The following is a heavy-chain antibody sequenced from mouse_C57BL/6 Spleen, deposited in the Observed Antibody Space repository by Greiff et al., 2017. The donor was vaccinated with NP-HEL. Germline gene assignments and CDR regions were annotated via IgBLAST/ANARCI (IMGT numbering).Heavy chain of an antibody. CDR1: GYTFTDYY. CDR2: IYPGSGNT. Sequence: VQLQQSGAELVRPGASVKLSCKASGYTFTDYYINWVKQRPGQGLEWIARIYPGSGNTYYNEKFKGKATLTAEKSSSTAYMQLSSLTSEDSAVYFCAVTTVVATPSYGDYWGQGTSVTVSS. CDR3: AVTTVVATPSYGDY. V-gene: IGHV1-76*01. J-gene: IGHJ4*01. D-gene: IGHD1-1*01.